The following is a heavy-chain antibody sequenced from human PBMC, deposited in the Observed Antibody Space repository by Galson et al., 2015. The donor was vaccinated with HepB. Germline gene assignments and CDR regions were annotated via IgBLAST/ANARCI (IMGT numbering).Heavy chain of an antibody. D-gene: IGHD3-22*01. CDR1: GYTLTELS. Sequence: VKVSCKVSGYTLTELSMHWVRQAPGKGLEWMGGFDPEDGETIYEQKYQGRVTMTEDTSTDTAYMELSSLRSEDTAVYYCATDRSGFYSLDYWGQGTLVTVSS. CDR2: FDPEDGET. V-gene: IGHV1-24*01. CDR3: ATDRSGFYSLDY. J-gene: IGHJ4*02.